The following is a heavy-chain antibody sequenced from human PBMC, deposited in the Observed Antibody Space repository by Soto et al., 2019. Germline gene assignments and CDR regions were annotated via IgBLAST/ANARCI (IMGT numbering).Heavy chain of an antibody. CDR3: ARGLYCSGGSCYSRPYH. V-gene: IGHV3-74*01. CDR1: GFTFSSYW. CDR2: INSDGSST. J-gene: IGHJ4*02. Sequence: GGSLRLSCAASGFTFSSYWMHWVRQAPGKGLVWVSRINSDGSSTSYADSVKGRFTISRDNAKNTLYLQMNSLRAEDTAVYYCARGLYCSGGSCYSRPYHWGQGTLVTVSS. D-gene: IGHD2-15*01.